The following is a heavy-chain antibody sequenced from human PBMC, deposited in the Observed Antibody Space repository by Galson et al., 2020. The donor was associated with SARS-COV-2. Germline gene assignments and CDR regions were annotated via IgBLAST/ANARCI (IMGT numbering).Heavy chain of an antibody. V-gene: IGHV3-30*03. CDR2: ISYDGSNT. CDR3: ARESGADWDYYGVDV. Sequence: GESLKISCAASGFTFRTYDLHWVRQAPGKGLEWVATISYDGSNTYYRDSVKGRFSVSRDNSKKMLYLQMNSLRGVDTAVYFCARESGADWDYYGVDVWGQGTTVTVSS. CDR1: GFTFRTYD. D-gene: IGHD1-26*01. J-gene: IGHJ6*02.